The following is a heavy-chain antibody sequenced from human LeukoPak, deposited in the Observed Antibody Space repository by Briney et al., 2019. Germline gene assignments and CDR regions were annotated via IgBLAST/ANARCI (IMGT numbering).Heavy chain of an antibody. J-gene: IGHJ5*02. CDR3: ARGHGSGSYGNWFDP. V-gene: IGHV4-39*07. Sequence: SETLSLTCTVSGVSISSSNSYWGWIRQPPGKGLEWIGSIYYTGNTYYNASLKSRVTISIDTSKNQISLRLTSVTAADTAVYYCARGHGSGSYGNWFDPWGQGTLVTVSS. D-gene: IGHD3-10*01. CDR1: GVSISSSNSY. CDR2: IYYTGNT.